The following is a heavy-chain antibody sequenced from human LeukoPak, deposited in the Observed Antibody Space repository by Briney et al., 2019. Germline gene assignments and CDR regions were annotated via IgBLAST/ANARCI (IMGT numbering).Heavy chain of an antibody. J-gene: IGHJ4*02. CDR3: ARRVVVPAAPYYFDY. Sequence: GGSLRLSCAGSGFTFSNYAMGWVRQAPGKGLVWVSRINSDGSSTSYADSVKGRFTISRDNAKNTLYLQMNSLRAEDTAVYYCARRVVVPAAPYYFDYWGQGTLVTVSS. D-gene: IGHD2-2*01. CDR1: GFTFSNYA. V-gene: IGHV3-74*01. CDR2: INSDGSST.